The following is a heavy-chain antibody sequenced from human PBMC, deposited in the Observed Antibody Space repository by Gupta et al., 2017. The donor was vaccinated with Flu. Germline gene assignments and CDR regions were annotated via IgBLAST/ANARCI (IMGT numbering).Heavy chain of an antibody. CDR3: ARHPSSGYCANWFDP. Sequence: EVQLVESGGGVVRPGGSLRLSCAASGFSLDDYGMSWVRQGPGKGLEWVSGINWNSDTTGYADSVMGRFTISRDNAKNSLYLQMNSLRAEDTALYHCARHPSSGYCANWFDPWGQGTLVTVSS. CDR2: INWNSDTT. J-gene: IGHJ5*02. V-gene: IGHV3-20*01. D-gene: IGHD3-22*01. CDR1: GFSLDDYG.